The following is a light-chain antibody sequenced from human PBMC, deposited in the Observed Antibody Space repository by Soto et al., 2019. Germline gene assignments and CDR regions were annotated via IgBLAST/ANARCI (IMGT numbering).Light chain of an antibody. V-gene: IGKV1-6*01. J-gene: IGKJ1*01. Sequence: AIQMTQSPSSLSASVGDRVTITCRASQGIRNDLGWYQEKPGKAPKLLIHTASTLQSGVPSRFSGSGSGTDFFLPLSTLQPEYFATYFCLQDHSYPWTFGQGTKVE. CDR2: TAS. CDR1: QGIRND. CDR3: LQDHSYPWT.